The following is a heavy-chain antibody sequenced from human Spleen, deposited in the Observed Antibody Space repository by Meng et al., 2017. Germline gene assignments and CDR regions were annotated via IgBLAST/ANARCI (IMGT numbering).Heavy chain of an antibody. D-gene: IGHD3-3*01. CDR2: TYSDGTT. Sequence: EVQLLESGGGLVQPGGSLRLSCAASGFTVSSNFMNWVRQAPGKGLEWVSVTYSDGTTYYADSVKGRFTISRDNSKNTLYLQMNSLRAEDTAVYYCARESRRLNFWSELDYWGQGTLVTVSS. V-gene: IGHV3-66*01. CDR3: ARESRRLNFWSELDY. CDR1: GFTVSSNF. J-gene: IGHJ4*02.